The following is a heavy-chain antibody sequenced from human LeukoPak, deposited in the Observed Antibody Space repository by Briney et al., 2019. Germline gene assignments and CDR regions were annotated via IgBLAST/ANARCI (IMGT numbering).Heavy chain of an antibody. J-gene: IGHJ3*02. V-gene: IGHV3-23*01. CDR2: ISGSGGTT. Sequence: PGGSLRLSCAASGFTFSYAWMSWVRQAPGEGLEWVSSISGSGGTTHYADTVKGRFTISRDNSKNTLFLQMNSLRAADTAVYYCAKTMAVAGHDTFDIWGQGTMVTVSS. CDR1: GFTFSYAW. D-gene: IGHD6-19*01. CDR3: AKTMAVAGHDTFDI.